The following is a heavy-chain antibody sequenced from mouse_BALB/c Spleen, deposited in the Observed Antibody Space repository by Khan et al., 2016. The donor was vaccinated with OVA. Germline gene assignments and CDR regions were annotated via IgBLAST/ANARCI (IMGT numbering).Heavy chain of an antibody. Sequence: QIQLVQSGAELARPGASVKMSCKASGYTFTSYTIHWIKQRPGQGLEWIGYINPSSGYTNYNQKFKDKATLTADKSSTTAYMQLRSLTSDDSAVSSWARDGAYYRNDGWFAYWGQGTLVTVSA. CDR3: ARDGAYYRNDGWFAY. J-gene: IGHJ3*01. CDR1: GYTFTSYT. CDR2: INPSSGYT. V-gene: IGHV1-4*01. D-gene: IGHD2-14*01.